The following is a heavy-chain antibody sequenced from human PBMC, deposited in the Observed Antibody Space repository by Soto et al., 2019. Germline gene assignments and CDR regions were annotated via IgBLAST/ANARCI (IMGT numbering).Heavy chain of an antibody. J-gene: IGHJ6*02. Sequence: SETLSLTCAVYGGSFSCYYWSWIRQPPGKGLEWIGEINHSGSTNYNPSLKSRVTISVDTSKNQFSLKLSSVTAADTAVYYCARGRDYVWGSYRTLYYYGMDVWGQGTTVTVSS. CDR1: GGSFSCYY. CDR3: ARGRDYVWGSYRTLYYYGMDV. V-gene: IGHV4-34*01. D-gene: IGHD3-16*02. CDR2: INHSGST.